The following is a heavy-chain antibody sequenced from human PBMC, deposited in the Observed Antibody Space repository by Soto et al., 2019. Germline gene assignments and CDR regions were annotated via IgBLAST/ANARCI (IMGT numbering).Heavy chain of an antibody. CDR2: ISSSGSTI. Sequence: PGESLKISCAASGFTFSDYYMSWIRQAPGKGLEWVSYISSSGSTIYYADSVKGRFTISRDNAKNSLYLQMNSLRAEDTAVYYCARSVVVVAATRVYNWFDPWGQGTLVTVSS. CDR3: ARSVVVVAATRVYNWFDP. D-gene: IGHD2-15*01. V-gene: IGHV3-11*01. CDR1: GFTFSDYY. J-gene: IGHJ5*02.